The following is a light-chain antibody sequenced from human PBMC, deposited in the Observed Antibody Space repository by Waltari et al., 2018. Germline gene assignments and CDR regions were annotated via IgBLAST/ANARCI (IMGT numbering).Light chain of an antibody. Sequence: DIQMTQSPSSLSASVGDRVTITCRASQSLSSYLNWYQQKPGKAPKLLIYAASSVQSGVPSRFSGSGSGTDFTLTISSLQPEDFATYYCQQSYSTPWTFGQGTKVEIK. J-gene: IGKJ1*01. CDR2: AAS. V-gene: IGKV1-39*01. CDR3: QQSYSTPWT. CDR1: QSLSSY.